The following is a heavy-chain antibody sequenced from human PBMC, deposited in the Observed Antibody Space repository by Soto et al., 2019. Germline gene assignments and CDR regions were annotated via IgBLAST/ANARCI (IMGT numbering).Heavy chain of an antibody. Sequence: EVQLLESGGGLVQPGGSLRLSCAASGFTFSSYAMSWVRQAPGKGLEWVSAISGSGGSTYYADSVKGRFTISRDNSKNTLYLQINSLRAEDTAVYYCAKDQHSSGWYKRLDYWGQGTLVTVSS. V-gene: IGHV3-23*01. J-gene: IGHJ4*02. CDR1: GFTFSSYA. D-gene: IGHD6-19*01. CDR2: ISGSGGST. CDR3: AKDQHSSGWYKRLDY.